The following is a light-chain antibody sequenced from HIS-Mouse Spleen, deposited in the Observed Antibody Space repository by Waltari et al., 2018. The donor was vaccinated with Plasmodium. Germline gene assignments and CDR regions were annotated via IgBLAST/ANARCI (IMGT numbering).Light chain of an antibody. V-gene: IGKV4-1*01. CDR2: WAS. Sequence: DIVMTQSPDSLAVSLGERATINCKSSQSVLYSSNNKNYLAWYQQKPGQPPKLLIYWASTRESGVPDRFSGSGSGTDFTLTISRLHAEDVAVYYCQQYYSTPYTFGQGTKLEIK. CDR1: QSVLYSSNNKNY. CDR3: QQYYSTPYT. J-gene: IGKJ2*01.